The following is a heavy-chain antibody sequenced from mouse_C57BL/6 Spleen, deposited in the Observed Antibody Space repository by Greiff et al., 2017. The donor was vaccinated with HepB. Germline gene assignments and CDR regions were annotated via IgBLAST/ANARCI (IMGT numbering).Heavy chain of an antibody. V-gene: IGHV5-16*01. CDR3: ARDKGYYYAMDY. CDR2: SNYDGSST. Sequence: DVKLVESEGGLVQPGSSMKLSCTASGFTFSDYYMAWVRQVPEKGLEWVANSNYDGSSTYYLDSLKSRFIISRDNAKNILYLQMSSLKSEDTATYYCARDKGYYYAMDYWGQGTSVTVSS. J-gene: IGHJ4*01. CDR1: GFTFSDYY.